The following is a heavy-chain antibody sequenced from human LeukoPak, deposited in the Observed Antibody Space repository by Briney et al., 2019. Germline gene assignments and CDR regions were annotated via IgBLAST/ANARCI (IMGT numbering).Heavy chain of an antibody. V-gene: IGHV4-34*01. CDR3: ARDAVTVNSYYFDY. Sequence: SETLSLTCAVYGGSFSGYYWSWIRQPPGKGLEWIGEINHSGSTNYNPSLKSRVTISVDTSRNQFSLKLSSVTAADTAVYYCARDAVTVNSYYFDYWGQGTLVTVSS. J-gene: IGHJ4*02. D-gene: IGHD4-11*01. CDR1: GGSFSGYY. CDR2: INHSGST.